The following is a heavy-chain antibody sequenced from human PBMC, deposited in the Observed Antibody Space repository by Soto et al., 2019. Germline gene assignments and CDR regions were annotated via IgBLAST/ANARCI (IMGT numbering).Heavy chain of an antibody. V-gene: IGHV3-53*04. CDR3: ARDGPYYYASRMDV. J-gene: IGHJ6*02. D-gene: IGHD3-10*01. CDR2: LHSGGDT. Sequence: EVQLVESGGGLVQPGGTLRLSCVASGIPVSSNYMTWVRQAPGKGLEWVSVLHSGGDTYYANSVKGRFTISRHDSTNTLYLQMISLTPEDTAVYYCARDGPYYYASRMDVWGQGTTVTVSS. CDR1: GIPVSSNY.